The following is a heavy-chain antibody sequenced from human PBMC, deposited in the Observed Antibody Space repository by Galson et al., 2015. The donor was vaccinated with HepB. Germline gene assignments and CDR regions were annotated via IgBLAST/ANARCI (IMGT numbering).Heavy chain of an antibody. CDR2: ISGSGGST. CDR3: AKDAPGEIWIAVAGDY. Sequence: SLRLSCAASGFTFSSYAMSWVRQAPGKGLEWVSAISGSGGSTYYADSVKGRFTISRDNSKNTLYLQMNSLRAEDTAVYYCAKDAPGEIWIAVAGDYWGQGTLVTVSS. CDR1: GFTFSSYA. V-gene: IGHV3-23*01. J-gene: IGHJ4*02. D-gene: IGHD6-19*01.